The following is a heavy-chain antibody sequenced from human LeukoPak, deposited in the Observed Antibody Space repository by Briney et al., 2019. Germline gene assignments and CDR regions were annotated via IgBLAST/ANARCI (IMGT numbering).Heavy chain of an antibody. Sequence: GGSLRLSCVASGFTFNTYAMPWVRQAPGKGLEWVAFVSHDGSNKYYADSVRGRFSISRDNSKNTLSLQMHSLRPEDTALYYCARGHLPYIQVVPAANGLDVWGQGTTVTVSS. V-gene: IGHV3-30*04. CDR1: GFTFNTYA. CDR2: VSHDGSNK. J-gene: IGHJ6*02. D-gene: IGHD2-2*01. CDR3: ARGHLPYIQVVPAANGLDV.